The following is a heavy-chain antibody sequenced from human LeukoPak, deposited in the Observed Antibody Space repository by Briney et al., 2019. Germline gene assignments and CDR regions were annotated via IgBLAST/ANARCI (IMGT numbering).Heavy chain of an antibody. V-gene: IGHV4-4*02. D-gene: IGHD3-9*01. CDR3: ARGLRYTDY. CDR2: IYQSGST. Sequence: TSGTLSLTCAVSGDSISSYNWWSWVRQSPGKGLEWIGEIYQSGSTNYNPSFKSRVTISVDRSKNQFSLKLSSVTAADTAVFYCARGLRYTDYWGQGTLVTVSS. CDR1: GDSISSYNW. J-gene: IGHJ4*02.